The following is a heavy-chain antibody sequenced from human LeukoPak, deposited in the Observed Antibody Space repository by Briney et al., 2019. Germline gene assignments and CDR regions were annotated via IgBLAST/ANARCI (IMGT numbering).Heavy chain of an antibody. CDR2: IGGDGRT. D-gene: IGHD2-8*02. Sequence: GSLRLSCAASGFPVSTNAMSWVRQAPGRGLEWVSGIGGDGRTHYADSVRGRFSIFRDNSKNTVYLQMNSLRDDDTAVYHCAKDLSWWAAVDFWGQGMLVTVSS. CDR3: AKDLSWWAAVDF. J-gene: IGHJ4*02. CDR1: GFPVSTNA. V-gene: IGHV3-23*01.